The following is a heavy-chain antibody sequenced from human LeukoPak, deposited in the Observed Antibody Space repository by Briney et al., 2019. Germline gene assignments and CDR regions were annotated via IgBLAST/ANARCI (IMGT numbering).Heavy chain of an antibody. CDR2: IYSGDST. V-gene: IGHV3-66*01. J-gene: IGHJ4*02. Sequence: PGGSLRLSCAASGLTVSSNYMTWVRQAPGKGLEWVSVIYSGDSTHYPDSVKGRFTISRDNSKNTLDLQMNGLRAEDTAVYYCARVGQQLTRGGVDYWGQGTLVTVSS. CDR3: ARVGQQLTRGGVDY. CDR1: GLTVSSNY. D-gene: IGHD6-13*01.